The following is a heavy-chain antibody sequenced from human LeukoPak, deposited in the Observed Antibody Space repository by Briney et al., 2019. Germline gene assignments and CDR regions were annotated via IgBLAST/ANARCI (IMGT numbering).Heavy chain of an antibody. J-gene: IGHJ4*02. CDR2: ISSHGSGI. D-gene: IGHD4/OR15-4a*01. Sequence: GGSLRLSCATSGFTFSAHTMNWVRQGPMRGLEWVAYISSHGSGIYYADSVKVRFTISRDNANNSVYLQMNNLGVDDTAVYYCARGLTTSGPYYDYWGRGTQVTVSS. CDR1: GFTFSAHT. CDR3: ARGLTTSGPYYDY. V-gene: IGHV3-48*04.